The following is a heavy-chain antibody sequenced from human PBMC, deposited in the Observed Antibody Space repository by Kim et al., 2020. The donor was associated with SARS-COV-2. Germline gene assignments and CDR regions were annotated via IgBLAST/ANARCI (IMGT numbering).Heavy chain of an antibody. CDR2: HGGFKI. V-gene: IGHV3-53*01. Sequence: HGGFKIHYADSVKGRFTISSDNSKNTLYLHMNSLRADDTAVYYCASRGPWGQGTLVTVSS. J-gene: IGHJ4*02. CDR3: ASRGP.